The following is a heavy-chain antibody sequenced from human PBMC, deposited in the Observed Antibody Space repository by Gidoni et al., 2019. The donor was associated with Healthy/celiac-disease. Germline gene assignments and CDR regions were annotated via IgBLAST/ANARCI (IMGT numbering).Heavy chain of an antibody. CDR3: ARFGVPLGNDY. V-gene: IGHV3-11*06. Sequence: QVQLVESGGGLGKPGGSLRLAGAAYGVTFSDYYMSWIRQAPGKGLEWVSYISISRSYTNYADSVKGRFTISRDNAKTSLYLQMNSLSAEDTAVYYCARFGVPLGNDYWGQGTLVTVSS. CDR2: ISISRSYT. D-gene: IGHD2-2*01. J-gene: IGHJ4*02. CDR1: GVTFSDYY.